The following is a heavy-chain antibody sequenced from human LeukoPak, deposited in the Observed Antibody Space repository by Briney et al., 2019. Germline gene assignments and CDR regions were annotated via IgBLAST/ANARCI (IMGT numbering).Heavy chain of an antibody. Sequence: GGSLRLSCAASGFTFRSYSMNWVRQAPGKGLEWVSAIDPSSTYIYYADSVKGRFTISRDDAENSLYLQMNSLRVEDTAVYYCARAPTVLVGYCSSSSCQADYWGQGTLVTVSS. CDR1: GFTFRSYS. CDR2: IDPSSTYI. CDR3: ARAPTVLVGYCSSSSCQADY. J-gene: IGHJ4*02. V-gene: IGHV3-21*01. D-gene: IGHD2-2*01.